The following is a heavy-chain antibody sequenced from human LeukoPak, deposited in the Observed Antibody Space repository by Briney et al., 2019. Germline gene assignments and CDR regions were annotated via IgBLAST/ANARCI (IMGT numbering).Heavy chain of an antibody. Sequence: GGSLRLSCAASGFTFSSYSMNWVRQAPGKGLEWVSSISSSSSYIYYADSVKGRFTISRDNAKNSLYLQMNSLRAEDTAVYYCARGASSHYYGSGTEYYFDYWGQGTLVTVSS. CDR2: ISSSSSYI. J-gene: IGHJ4*02. CDR1: GFTFSSYS. CDR3: ARGASSHYYGSGTEYYFDY. D-gene: IGHD3-10*01. V-gene: IGHV3-21*01.